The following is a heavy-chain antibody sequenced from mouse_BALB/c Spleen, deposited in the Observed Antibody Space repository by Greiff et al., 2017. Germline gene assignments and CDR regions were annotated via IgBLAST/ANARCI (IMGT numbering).Heavy chain of an antibody. CDR3: ARITTVVDYYAMDY. D-gene: IGHD1-1*01. J-gene: IGHJ4*01. CDR2: ISSGGSYT. V-gene: IGHV5-9-4*01. CDR1: GFTFSSYA. Sequence: DVQLVESGGGLVKPGGSLKLSCAASGFTFSSYAMSWVRQSPEKRLEWVAEISSGGSYTYYPDTVTGRFTISRDNAKNTLYLEMSSLRSEDTAMYYCARITTVVDYYAMDYWGQGTSVTVSS.